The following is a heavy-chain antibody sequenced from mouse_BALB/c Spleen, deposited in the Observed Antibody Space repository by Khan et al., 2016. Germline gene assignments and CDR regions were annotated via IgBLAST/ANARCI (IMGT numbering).Heavy chain of an antibody. V-gene: IGHV5-9-3*01. CDR2: ISSGGSYT. CDR1: GFTFSSYA. CDR3: ARRRYYGSSGYFDV. Sequence: EVELVESGGGLVKPGGSLKLSCAASGFTFSSYAMSWVRQTPEKRLEWVATISSGGSYTYYPDSVKGRFTISRDNAKNTLYLQMSSLRSEDTAMYCCARRRYYGSSGYFDVWGAGTTVTVSS. D-gene: IGHD1-1*01. J-gene: IGHJ1*01.